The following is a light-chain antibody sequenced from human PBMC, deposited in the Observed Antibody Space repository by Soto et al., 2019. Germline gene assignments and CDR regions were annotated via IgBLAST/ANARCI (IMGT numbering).Light chain of an antibody. Sequence: AIQMTQSPSSLSASVGDRVTITCRASQDIRSYLGWYQQKPGKAPKLLIYTTSSFQSGVPSRFSGSGSGTDFTLTISSLQPEDFATYYCLQDYDYPYTFGQGTKLEIK. J-gene: IGKJ2*01. V-gene: IGKV1-6*01. CDR1: QDIRSY. CDR3: LQDYDYPYT. CDR2: TTS.